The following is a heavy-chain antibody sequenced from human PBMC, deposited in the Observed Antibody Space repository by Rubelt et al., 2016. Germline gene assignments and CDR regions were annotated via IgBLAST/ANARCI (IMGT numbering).Heavy chain of an antibody. V-gene: IGHV3-30*03. CDR1: GFTFSSYG. J-gene: IGHJ4*02. D-gene: IGHD6-19*01. CDR3: ARGSSGWYEVDY. CDR2: ISYDGSNK. Sequence: GSGGGVVQPGRSLRLSCAASGFTFSSYGMHWVRQAPGKGLEWVAVISYDGSNKYYADSVKGRLTISRDNSKNTLYLQMNSLRAEDTAVYYCARGSSGWYEVDYWGQGTLVTVSS.